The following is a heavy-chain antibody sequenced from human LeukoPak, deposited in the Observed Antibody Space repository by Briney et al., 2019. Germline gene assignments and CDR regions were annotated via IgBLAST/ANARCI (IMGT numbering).Heavy chain of an antibody. J-gene: IGHJ4*02. V-gene: IGHV3-66*01. Sequence: PGGSLRLSCAASGFTVSSNYMSWVRQAPGKGLEWVSVTYSGGSTYYADSVKGRFTISRDNSKNTLYLQMNSLRAEDTAVYYCARDSPRPPRYYYDSSPLGGDYFDYWGQGTLVTVSS. CDR3: ARDSPRPPRYYYDSSPLGGDYFDY. D-gene: IGHD3-22*01. CDR2: TYSGGST. CDR1: GFTVSSNY.